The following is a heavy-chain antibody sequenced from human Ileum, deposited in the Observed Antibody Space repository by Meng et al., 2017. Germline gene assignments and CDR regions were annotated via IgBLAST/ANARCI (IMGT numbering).Heavy chain of an antibody. CDR2: TFYRSKWFN. CDR1: GDSVSSNGVA. CDR3: ARGSDSSLDY. D-gene: IGHD6-13*01. J-gene: IGHJ4*02. Sequence: SQTLSLTCDISGDSVSSNGVAWYWIRQSPSRGLEWLGRTFYRSKWFNEYGESVKSRITINPDTSRNQFTLHLQSVTPADTAVYYCARGSDSSLDYWGQGTRVTVSS. V-gene: IGHV6-1*01.